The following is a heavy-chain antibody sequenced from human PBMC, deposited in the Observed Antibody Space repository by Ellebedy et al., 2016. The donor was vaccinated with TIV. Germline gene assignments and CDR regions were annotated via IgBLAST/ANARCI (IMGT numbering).Heavy chain of an antibody. D-gene: IGHD3-10*01. Sequence: GESLKISCAASGFTFSSYSMNWVRQAPGKGLEWVSSISSSSSYIYYADSVKGRFTISRDNAKNSLYLQMNSLRVEDTAVYYCAKMTIYGSGSYFYGMDVWGQGTTVTVSS. J-gene: IGHJ6*02. CDR1: GFTFSSYS. CDR2: ISSSSSYI. V-gene: IGHV3-21*04. CDR3: AKMTIYGSGSYFYGMDV.